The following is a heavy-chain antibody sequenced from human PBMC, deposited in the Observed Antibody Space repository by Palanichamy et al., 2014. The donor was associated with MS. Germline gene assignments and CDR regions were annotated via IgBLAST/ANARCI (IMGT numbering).Heavy chain of an antibody. CDR3: VKGVQQLEKGYFQD. CDR2: IGSNGGST. Sequence: ESGGGLVQPGGSLRLSCSASGFTFSAYAMYWVRQAPEKEMEYASAIGSNGGSTYYADSVKGRFTISRDNSRSTLYLQMSSLRVEDTAVYYCVKGVQQLEKGYFQDWGQGTLVTVSS. V-gene: IGHV3-64D*06. D-gene: IGHD6-13*01. J-gene: IGHJ1*01. CDR1: GFTFSAYA.